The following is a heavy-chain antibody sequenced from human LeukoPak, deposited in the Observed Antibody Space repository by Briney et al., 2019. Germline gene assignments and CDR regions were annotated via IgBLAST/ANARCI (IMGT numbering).Heavy chain of an antibody. Sequence: ASVKVSCKASGYTFTSYGISWVRQAPGQGLEWMGWISAYNGNTNYAQKLQGRVTMTTDTSTSTAYMELRSLRSDDTAVYYCARPKGGYNYGGYDYWGQGTLVIVSS. J-gene: IGHJ4*02. CDR3: ARPKGGYNYGGYDY. CDR1: GYTFTSYG. CDR2: ISAYNGNT. D-gene: IGHD5-24*01. V-gene: IGHV1-18*01.